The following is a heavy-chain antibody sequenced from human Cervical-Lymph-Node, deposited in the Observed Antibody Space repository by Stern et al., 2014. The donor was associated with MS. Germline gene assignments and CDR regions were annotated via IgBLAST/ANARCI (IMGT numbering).Heavy chain of an antibody. J-gene: IGHJ4*02. V-gene: IGHV1-69*01. Sequence: DQLVESGAEERKPGSSVKVSCKASGGTFSNLAISWLRQVPGQGLEWMGGIIPMFGAASYAQKFQGTVTITADESTNTVYMELSSLRSEDAALYYCARDKEAHYFDSWGQGTLVTVSS. CDR3: ARDKEAHYFDS. CDR2: IIPMFGAA. CDR1: GGTFSNLA.